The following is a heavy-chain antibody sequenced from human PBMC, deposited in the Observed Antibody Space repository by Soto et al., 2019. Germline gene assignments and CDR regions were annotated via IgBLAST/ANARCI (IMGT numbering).Heavy chain of an antibody. J-gene: IGHJ5*02. CDR1: GFTFSSYA. V-gene: IGHV3-23*01. Sequence: PGGSLRLSCAASGFTFSSYAMSWVRQAPGKGLEWVSAISGSGGSTYYADSVKGRFTISRDNSKNTLYLQMNSLRAEDTAVYYCARARGFTIFGVVLSWFDPWGQGTLVTVSS. D-gene: IGHD3-3*01. CDR2: ISGSGGST. CDR3: ARARGFTIFGVVLSWFDP.